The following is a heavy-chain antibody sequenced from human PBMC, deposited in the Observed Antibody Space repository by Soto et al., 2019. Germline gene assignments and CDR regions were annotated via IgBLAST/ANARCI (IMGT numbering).Heavy chain of an antibody. CDR3: SKDLADSGSYLAFDI. CDR2: ISGSGGST. J-gene: IGHJ3*02. V-gene: IGHV3-23*01. Sequence: GGSPRLSCVASGFTFSSYAMSWVRQPPGKGLEWVSGISGSGGSTYYPDSVKGRFTISRDNSKNTLYLQMNSLRAEDTAVYYCSKDLADSGSYLAFDIRGQGTVVTVSS. CDR1: GFTFSSYA. D-gene: IGHD3-10*01.